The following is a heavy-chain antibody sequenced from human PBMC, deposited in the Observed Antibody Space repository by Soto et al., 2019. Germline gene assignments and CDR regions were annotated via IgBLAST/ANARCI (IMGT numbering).Heavy chain of an antibody. CDR1: GGPFSSYA. D-gene: IGHD3-10*01. CDR2: TIPIFGTA. V-gene: IGHV1-69*13. CDR3: ARSITMVRGVKNKDYYSYHYGMDV. J-gene: IGHJ6*02. Sequence: SGKVCFKASGGPFSSYAISLVRQAPGQGLEWVGGTIPIFGTANYAQKFQGRVTITADESTSTAYMELSSLRSEDTAVYYCARSITMVRGVKNKDYYSYHYGMDVWGQGTPVTVSS.